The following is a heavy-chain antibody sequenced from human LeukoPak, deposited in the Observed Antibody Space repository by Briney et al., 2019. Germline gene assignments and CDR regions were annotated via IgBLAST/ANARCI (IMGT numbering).Heavy chain of an antibody. CDR2: INPSGGST. CDR1: GYTFTSYY. Sequence: ASVKVSCKASGYTFTSYYMHWVRQAPGQGLEWMGIINPSGGSTSYAQKFQGRVTMTRDMSTSTVYMELSSLRSEDTAVYYCARGLSDGSGWYSYYYYYYMDVWGKGTTVTVSS. V-gene: IGHV1-46*01. J-gene: IGHJ6*03. D-gene: IGHD6-19*01. CDR3: ARGLSDGSGWYSYYYYYYMDV.